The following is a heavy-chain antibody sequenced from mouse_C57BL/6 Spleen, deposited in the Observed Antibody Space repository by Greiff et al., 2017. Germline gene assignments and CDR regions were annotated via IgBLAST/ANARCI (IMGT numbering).Heavy chain of an antibody. CDR2: INPSSGYT. D-gene: IGHD1-1*02. V-gene: IGHV1-4*01. CDR1: GYTFTSYT. J-gene: IGHJ4*01. Sequence: QVQLQQSGAELARPGASVKMSCKASGYTFTSYTMHWVKQRPGQGLEWIGYINPSSGYTKYNQKFKDKATLTADKSSSTAYMQLSSLTSEDSAVYYCARAPPYGGISMDYWGQGTSVTVSS. CDR3: ARAPPYGGISMDY.